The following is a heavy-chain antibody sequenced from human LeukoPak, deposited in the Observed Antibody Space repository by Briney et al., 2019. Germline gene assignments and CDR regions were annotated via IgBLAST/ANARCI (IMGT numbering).Heavy chain of an antibody. CDR1: GGSISSYY. D-gene: IGHD6-13*01. J-gene: IGHJ4*02. V-gene: IGHV4-59*01. Sequence: PSETLSLTCTVSGGSISSYYWSWIRQPPGKGLEWIGCIYYSGSTNYNPSLKSRVTISVDTSKNQFSLKLGSVTAADTAVYYCARELAGGAAGFDYWGQGTLVTVSS. CDR2: IYYSGST. CDR3: ARELAGGAAGFDY.